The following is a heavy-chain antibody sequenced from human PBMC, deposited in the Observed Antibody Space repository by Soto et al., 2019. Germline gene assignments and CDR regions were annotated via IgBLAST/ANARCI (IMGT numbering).Heavy chain of an antibody. Sequence: PGESQKIACKGSGYSFTSYVIGWVLQMPGKGLEWIGIISPGDSDTRYSPSFQGQVSMTADKSIGSADLEWSSLKASDTAMYYCASRPPSEARPWYYGMDVWGQGTTVTVAS. CDR3: ASRPPSEARPWYYGMDV. D-gene: IGHD6-6*01. J-gene: IGHJ6*02. CDR2: ISPGDSDT. CDR1: GYSFTSYV. V-gene: IGHV5-51*01.